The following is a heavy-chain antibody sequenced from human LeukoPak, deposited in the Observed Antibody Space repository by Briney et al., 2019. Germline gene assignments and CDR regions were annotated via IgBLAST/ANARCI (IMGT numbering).Heavy chain of an antibody. Sequence: GGSLRLSCAASGFSFSSYAMSWVRQAPGKGLEWVSALSGSGGGTYYVGSLKGRFTISRDNSKNTLYLQMNSLRAEDTAIYYCAKDLSYGLDVWGHGTTVTVSS. J-gene: IGHJ6*02. CDR3: AKDLSYGLDV. CDR1: GFSFSSYA. V-gene: IGHV3-23*01. CDR2: LSGSGGGT.